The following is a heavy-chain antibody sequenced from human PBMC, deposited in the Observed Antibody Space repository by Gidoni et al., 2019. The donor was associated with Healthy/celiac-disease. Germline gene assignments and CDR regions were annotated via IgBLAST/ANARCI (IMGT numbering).Heavy chain of an antibody. D-gene: IGHD5-18*01. V-gene: IGHV5-10-1*03. CDR3: AASDTAMVSSADY. CDR2: IDPSDSYT. J-gene: IGHJ4*02. Sequence: EVQLVQSGAESKKPGESLRISCKGSGYSFTSYWISWVRQMPGKGLEWMGRIDPSDSYTNYSPSFQGHVTISADKSISTAYLQWSSLKASDTAMYYCAASDTAMVSSADYWGQGTLVTVSS. CDR1: GYSFTSYW.